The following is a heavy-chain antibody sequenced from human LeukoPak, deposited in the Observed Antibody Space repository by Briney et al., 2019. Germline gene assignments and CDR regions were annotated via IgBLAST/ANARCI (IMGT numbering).Heavy chain of an antibody. CDR1: GFTFSHYA. V-gene: IGHV3-30*04. CDR2: ISYDGVDK. D-gene: IGHD5-18*01. CDR3: AKEVDTVMDWTNDAFDM. J-gene: IGHJ3*02. Sequence: GGSLRLSCAASGFTFSHYALHWVRQVSGKGLEWVAGISYDGVDKYYPNSGEGRFTISRDNSKSTLFLEVKSLRVEDTAVYYCAKEVDTVMDWTNDAFDMWGQGTMVTVSP.